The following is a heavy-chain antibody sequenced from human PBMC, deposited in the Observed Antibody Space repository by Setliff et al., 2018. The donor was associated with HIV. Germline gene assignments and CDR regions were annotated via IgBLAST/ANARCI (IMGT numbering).Heavy chain of an antibody. CDR2: INSAERT. D-gene: IGHD1-1*01. Sequence: PGGSLRLSCAASGFSFSNYAMTWVRQAPGKGLEWVSTINSAERTFYAKSVKGRFTISRDNSKSTLYLQVSSLRAEDTAVYYCAKAIDRTGLHFDYWGQGTLVTVS. V-gene: IGHV3-23*01. CDR1: GFSFSNYA. J-gene: IGHJ4*02. CDR3: AKAIDRTGLHFDY.